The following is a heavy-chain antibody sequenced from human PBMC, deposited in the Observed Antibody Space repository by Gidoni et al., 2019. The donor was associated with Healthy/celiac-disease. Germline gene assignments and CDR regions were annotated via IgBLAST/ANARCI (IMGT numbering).Heavy chain of an antibody. CDR2: ISSSSSTI. V-gene: IGHV3-48*01. Sequence: EVQLVESGGGLVQPGGSLRLSCAASGFTFSSYSMNWVRQAPGKGLEWVSYISSSSSTIYYADSVKGRFTISRDNAKNSLYLQMNSLRAEDTAVYYCARGSPDYGMDVWGQGTTVTVSS. J-gene: IGHJ6*02. CDR1: GFTFSSYS. CDR3: ARGSPDYGMDV.